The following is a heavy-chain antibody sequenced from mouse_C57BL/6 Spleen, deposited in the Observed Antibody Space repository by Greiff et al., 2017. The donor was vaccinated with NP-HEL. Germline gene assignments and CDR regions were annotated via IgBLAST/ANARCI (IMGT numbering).Heavy chain of an antibody. Sequence: VQLQQSGAELVRPGASVKLSCTASGFNIKDDYMHWVKQRPEQGLEWIGWIDPENGDTEYASKFQGKAPITADTSSNTAYLQLSSLTSEDTAVYYCTTTLGGAWFAYWGQGTLVTVSA. V-gene: IGHV14-4*01. D-gene: IGHD3-3*01. CDR2: IDPENGDT. J-gene: IGHJ3*01. CDR3: TTTLGGAWFAY. CDR1: GFNIKDDY.